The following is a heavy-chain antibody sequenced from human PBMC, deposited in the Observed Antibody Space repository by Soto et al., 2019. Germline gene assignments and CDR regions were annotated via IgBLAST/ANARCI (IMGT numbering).Heavy chain of an antibody. CDR3: ARDTAREYGMDV. CDR2: IYYSGST. D-gene: IGHD5-18*01. J-gene: IGHJ6*02. Sequence: SETLSLTCTVSGGSISSGDYYWSWIRQPPGKGLEWIGYIYYSGSTYYNPSLKSRVTISVDTSKSQFSLKLSSVTAADTAVYYCARDTAREYGMDVWGQGTTVTVSS. V-gene: IGHV4-30-4*01. CDR1: GGSISSGDYY.